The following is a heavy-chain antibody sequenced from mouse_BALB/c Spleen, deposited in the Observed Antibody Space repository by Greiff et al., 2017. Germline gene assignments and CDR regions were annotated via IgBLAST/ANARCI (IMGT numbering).Heavy chain of an antibody. CDR2: ISSGGSYT. V-gene: IGHV5-6*01. J-gene: IGHJ4*01. CDR3: ARQNSDAMDY. Sequence: EVQLQQSGGDLVKPGGSLKLSCAASGFTFSSYGMSWVRQTPDKRLEWVATISSGGSYTYYPDSVKGRFTISRDNAKNTLYLQMSSLKSEDTAMYYCARQNSDAMDYWGQGTSVTVSS. CDR1: GFTFSSYG.